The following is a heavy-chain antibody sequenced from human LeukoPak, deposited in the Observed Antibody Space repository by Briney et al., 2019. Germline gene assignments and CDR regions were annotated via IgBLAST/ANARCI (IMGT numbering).Heavy chain of an antibody. CDR2: IYTSGST. D-gene: IGHD3-10*01. CDR1: GGSISSYY. Sequence: PSETLSLTCTVSGGSISSYYWSWIRQPAGKGLEWIGRIYTSGSTNYNPSLKSRVTMSVDTSKNQFSLKLSSVSAADTAVYYCARDPESYYYGSGRPPGWFDPWGQGTLVTVSS. V-gene: IGHV4-4*07. CDR3: ARDPESYYYGSGRPPGWFDP. J-gene: IGHJ5*02.